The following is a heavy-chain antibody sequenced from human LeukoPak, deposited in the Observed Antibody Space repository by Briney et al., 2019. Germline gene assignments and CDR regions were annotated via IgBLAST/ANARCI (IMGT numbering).Heavy chain of an antibody. Sequence: AGGSLRLSCEASGFTFSNYWMHWVRQAPGKGLEWVSVIYSGGSTYYADSVKGRFTISRDNSKNTVFLQMNSLRAEDTAVYYCARQRLDAFDIWGQGTMVTVSS. CDR2: IYSGGST. V-gene: IGHV3-66*04. J-gene: IGHJ3*02. CDR3: ARQRLDAFDI. CDR1: GFTFSNYW.